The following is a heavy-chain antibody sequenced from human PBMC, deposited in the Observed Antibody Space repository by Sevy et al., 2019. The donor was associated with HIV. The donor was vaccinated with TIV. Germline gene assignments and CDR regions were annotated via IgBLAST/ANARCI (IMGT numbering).Heavy chain of an antibody. CDR2: INPNSGGT. V-gene: IGHV1-2*07. D-gene: IGHD3-22*01. J-gene: IGHJ3*02. CDR1: GYTFTDYF. CDR3: AILSGYYYDSSRYYNTDAFDI. Sequence: ASVKVSCKASGYTFTDYFMHWVRQAPGQGLEWIGWINPNSGGTNYAHRFRGRVTMTRDTSISTAYMELSRLRSDDTAVYYCAILSGYYYDSSRYYNTDAFDIWGQGTMVTVSS.